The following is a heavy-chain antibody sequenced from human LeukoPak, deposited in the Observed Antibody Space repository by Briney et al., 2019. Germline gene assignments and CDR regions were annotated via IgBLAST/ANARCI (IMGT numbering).Heavy chain of an antibody. CDR3: ARLGLRYFDWLLSFDAFDI. Sequence: SGTLSLTCAVSGGSISSSNWWSWVRQPPGKGLEWIGEIYHSGSTNYNPSLKSRVTISVDKSKNQFSLKLSSVTAADTAVYYCARLGLRYFDWLLSFDAFDIWGQGTMVTVSS. V-gene: IGHV4-4*02. CDR2: IYHSGST. CDR1: GGSISSSNW. D-gene: IGHD3-9*01. J-gene: IGHJ3*02.